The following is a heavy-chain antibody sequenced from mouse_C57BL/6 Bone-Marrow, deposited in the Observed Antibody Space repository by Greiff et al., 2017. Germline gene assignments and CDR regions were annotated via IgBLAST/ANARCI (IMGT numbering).Heavy chain of an antibody. D-gene: IGHD1-1*01. Sequence: LVESGAELARPGASVKLSCKASGYTFTSYGISWVKQRTGQGLEWIGEIYPRSGNTYYNEKFKGKATLTADKSSSTAYMELRSLTSEDSAVYFCAGYYPWFAYWGQGTLVTVSA. J-gene: IGHJ3*01. CDR2: IYPRSGNT. CDR1: GYTFTSYG. V-gene: IGHV1-81*01. CDR3: AGYYPWFAY.